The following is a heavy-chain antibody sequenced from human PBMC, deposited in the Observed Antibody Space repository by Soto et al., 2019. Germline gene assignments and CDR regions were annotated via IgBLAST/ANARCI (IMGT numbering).Heavy chain of an antibody. CDR3: AKDRGDWEKVGRYYNYYYGMDV. Sequence: SLSCAACGFTFDDYAMHWVRQAPGKGLEWVSGISWNSGSIGYADSVKGRFTISRDNAKNSLYLQMNSLRAEDTALYYCAKDRGDWEKVGRYYNYYYGMDVWGQGTTVTVSS. V-gene: IGHV3-9*01. J-gene: IGHJ6*02. CDR1: GFTFDDYA. CDR2: ISWNSGSI. D-gene: IGHD1-26*01.